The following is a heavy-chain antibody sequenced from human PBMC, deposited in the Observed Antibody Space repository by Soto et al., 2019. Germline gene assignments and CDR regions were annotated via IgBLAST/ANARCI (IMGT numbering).Heavy chain of an antibody. CDR3: AREGYYSGAESYSPPRYYGMDV. Sequence: QVQLVQSGAEVKKPGASVKVSCKASGYSFTTYGISWVRQAPGQGLEWMGWISDYNGNTNYEKKFQGRVTMTTDTSTRTADMGLKSLRSDATAVYYCAREGYYSGAESYSPPRYYGMDVWGQGTTVTVS. J-gene: IGHJ6*02. D-gene: IGHD3-10*01. V-gene: IGHV1-18*01. CDR2: ISDYNGNT. CDR1: GYSFTTYG.